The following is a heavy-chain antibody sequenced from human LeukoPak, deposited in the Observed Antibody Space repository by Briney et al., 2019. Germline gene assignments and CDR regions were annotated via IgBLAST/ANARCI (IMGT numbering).Heavy chain of an antibody. CDR1: GYTFTSYD. CDR2: INPNSGNT. D-gene: IGHD6-13*01. V-gene: IGHV1-8*02. CDR3: ARVLYSSSWYGGYNWFDP. Sequence: ASVKVSCKASGYTFTSYDINWVRQAPGQGLEWMGWINPNSGNTDYAQKLQGRVTMTRDTSTSTAYMELSSLRSEDTAVYYCARVLYSSSWYGGYNWFDPWGQGTLVTVSS. J-gene: IGHJ5*02.